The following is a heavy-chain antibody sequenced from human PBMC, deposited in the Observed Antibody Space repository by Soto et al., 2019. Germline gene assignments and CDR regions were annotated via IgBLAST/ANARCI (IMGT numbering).Heavy chain of an antibody. D-gene: IGHD3-3*01. CDR2: IYYAGDT. CDR1: GGSISSSSYY. Sequence: QMQLQESDPGLVKPSETLSLTCTVSGGSISSSSYYWGWIRQSPGKGLEWIGSIYYAGDTQYNPSLKSRVTLSVDRSNNQFSLKVTSVTAADTAVYYCARQDATMGYYAFWSGFPVAHWGQGTLVTVSS. V-gene: IGHV4-39*01. CDR3: ARQDATMGYYAFWSGFPVAH. J-gene: IGHJ4*02.